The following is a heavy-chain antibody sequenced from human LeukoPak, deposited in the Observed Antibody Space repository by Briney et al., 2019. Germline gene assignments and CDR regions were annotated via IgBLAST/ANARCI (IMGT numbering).Heavy chain of an antibody. V-gene: IGHV5-51*01. CDR1: GYSFTNYW. CDR2: IYPDVSNT. CDR3: ARLSDSGNYFYMDV. J-gene: IGHJ6*03. D-gene: IGHD3-10*01. Sequence: GESLKISCKGSGYSFTNYWIGWVRQMPGKVLEWMGIIYPDVSNTRYSPSFQGQVTISADKSISTAYLQWSFLKAADTAMYYCARLSDSGNYFYMDVWGKGTTVTVSS.